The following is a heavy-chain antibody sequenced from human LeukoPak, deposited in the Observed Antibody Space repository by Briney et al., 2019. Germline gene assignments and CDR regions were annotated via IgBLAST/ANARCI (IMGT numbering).Heavy chain of an antibody. CDR1: GYTFTNYY. D-gene: IGHD3-16*02. V-gene: IGHV1-18*03. Sequence: GASVKVSCKASGYTFTNYYISWVRQAPGQGLEWMGSISAYNGNTNYAQNLQGRVTLTTDTSTSTAYMELRSLRSDDMAVYYCAREGLGDYVWGSYRPAPDAFDIWGQGTMVTVSS. CDR2: ISAYNGNT. CDR3: AREGLGDYVWGSYRPAPDAFDI. J-gene: IGHJ3*02.